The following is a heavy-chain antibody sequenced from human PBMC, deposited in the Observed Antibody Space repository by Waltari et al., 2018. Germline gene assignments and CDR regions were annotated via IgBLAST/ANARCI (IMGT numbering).Heavy chain of an antibody. CDR3: AKDLSPIAAAGTDY. D-gene: IGHD6-13*01. CDR1: GFPFSSYA. Sequence: EVQLLESGGGLVQPGGSLRLSCAASGFPFSSYAMSWVRQAPGKGLEWVSVIYSGGSTYYADSVKGRFTISRDNSKNTLYLQMNSLRAEDTAVYYCAKDLSPIAAAGTDYWGQGTLVTVSS. J-gene: IGHJ4*02. CDR2: IYSGGST. V-gene: IGHV3-23*03.